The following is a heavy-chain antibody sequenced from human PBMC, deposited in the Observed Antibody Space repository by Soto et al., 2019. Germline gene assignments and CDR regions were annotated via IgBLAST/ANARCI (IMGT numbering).Heavy chain of an antibody. CDR2: IYYSGST. CDR1: GGSISSYY. Sequence: PSETLSLTCTVSGGSISSYYWSWIRQPPGKGLEWIGYIYYSGSTNYNPSLKSRVTISVDTSKNQFSLKLSSVTAADTAVYYCATHDYGDYLYFQHWGQGTLVTVSS. D-gene: IGHD4-17*01. CDR3: ATHDYGDYLYFQH. J-gene: IGHJ1*01. V-gene: IGHV4-59*08.